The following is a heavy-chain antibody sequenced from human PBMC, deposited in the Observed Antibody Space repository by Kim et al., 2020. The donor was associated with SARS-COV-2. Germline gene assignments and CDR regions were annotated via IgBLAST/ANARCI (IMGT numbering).Heavy chain of an antibody. CDR2: VGVSGGMT. V-gene: IGHV3-23*01. CDR1: GFTLSNYD. CDR3: ARHKIRGFWFFDL. Sequence: GGSLRLSCVVSGFTLSNYDMTWVRQAPGKGLEWVAVVGVSGGMTTYADSVNGRFTVSRDESKNTVYVQMNSLRAENTAVYYCARHKIRGFWFFDLWGRGTLVTVSS. J-gene: IGHJ2*01. D-gene: IGHD5-12*01.